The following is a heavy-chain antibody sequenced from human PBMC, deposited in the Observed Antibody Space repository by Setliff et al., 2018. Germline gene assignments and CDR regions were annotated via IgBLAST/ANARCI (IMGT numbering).Heavy chain of an antibody. V-gene: IGHV4-39*07. D-gene: IGHD6-19*01. CDR2: IYYSGSS. J-gene: IGHJ4*02. CDR1: GGSISSPSYF. Sequence: SETLSLTCTVSGGSISSPSYFWGWVRQPPGKEMEWIATIYYSGSSYYNPSLKSRLTISVDTSKNQFSLQLSSVSDGDTAVYYCARDQFSSGWYGPPESYFDCWGQGILVTVS. CDR3: ARDQFSSGWYGPPESYFDC.